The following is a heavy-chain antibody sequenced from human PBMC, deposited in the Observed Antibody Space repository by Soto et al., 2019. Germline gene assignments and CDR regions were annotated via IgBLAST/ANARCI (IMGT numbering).Heavy chain of an antibody. V-gene: IGHV4-59*01. Sequence: SETLSLTCTVSGGSISSYYWSWIRQPPGKGLEWIGYIYYSGSTNYNPSLKSRVTISVDTSKNQFSLKLSSVTAADTAVYYCARDLHSSSGNNWFDPWGQGTLVTVSS. D-gene: IGHD6-6*01. CDR3: ARDLHSSSGNNWFDP. J-gene: IGHJ5*02. CDR1: GGSISSYY. CDR2: IYYSGST.